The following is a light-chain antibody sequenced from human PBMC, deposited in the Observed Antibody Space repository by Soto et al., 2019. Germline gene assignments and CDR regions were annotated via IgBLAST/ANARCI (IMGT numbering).Light chain of an antibody. J-gene: IGKJ1*01. CDR1: QSLLDSDGKTY. Sequence: DIVMAQTPLSLSVTPGQPASISCKSSQSLLDSDGKTYLFWFVQKPGQPPHLLIYEVSNRFSGVPDRFSGSGSGTDFTLKIRRVEAEDVGIYYGMQSTQLPPTFGHGTKVEIK. CDR2: EVS. V-gene: IGKV2D-29*01. CDR3: MQSTQLPPT.